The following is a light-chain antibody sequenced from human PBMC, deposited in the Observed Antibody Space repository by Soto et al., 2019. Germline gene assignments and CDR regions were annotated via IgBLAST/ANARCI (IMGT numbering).Light chain of an antibody. V-gene: IGKV1-27*01. CDR3: QRYHSALLT. Sequence: DIQMTQSPSSLSACVGDRVTMTCRASQDIRNYVAWYQQKPGEVPKLLIYAASTLQSGVPARFSGGGFGTDFTLTISSLRPEDVATYYCQRYHSALLTFGPGTKVDLK. CDR1: QDIRNY. CDR2: AAS. J-gene: IGKJ3*01.